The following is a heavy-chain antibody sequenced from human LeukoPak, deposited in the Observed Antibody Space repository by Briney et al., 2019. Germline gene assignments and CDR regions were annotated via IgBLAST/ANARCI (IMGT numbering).Heavy chain of an antibody. Sequence: GGSLRLSCAASGFSFSNYAMSWVRQAPGRGLEWVSGISGSGDNTYYADSVKGRFTVSRDNFKNTLYVQMKSLRAEDTAVYYCARDSRAVRGVINYWGQGTLVTVSS. V-gene: IGHV3-23*01. D-gene: IGHD3-10*01. CDR2: ISGSGDNT. J-gene: IGHJ4*02. CDR3: ARDSRAVRGVINY. CDR1: GFSFSNYA.